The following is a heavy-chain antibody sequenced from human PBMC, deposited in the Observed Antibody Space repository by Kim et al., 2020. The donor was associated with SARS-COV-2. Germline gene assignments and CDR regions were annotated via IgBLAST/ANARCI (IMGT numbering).Heavy chain of an antibody. CDR2: ISSSSSYI. D-gene: IGHD2-2*01. J-gene: IGHJ6*02. V-gene: IGHV3-21*01. CDR1: GFTFSSYS. CDR3: ARDWGSTSPAYYYYGMDV. Sequence: GGSLRLSCAASGFTFSSYSMNWVRQAPGKGLEWVSSISSSSSYIYYADSVKGRFTISRDNAKNSLYLQMNSLRAEDTAVYYCARDWGSTSPAYYYYGMDVWGQGTTVTVSS.